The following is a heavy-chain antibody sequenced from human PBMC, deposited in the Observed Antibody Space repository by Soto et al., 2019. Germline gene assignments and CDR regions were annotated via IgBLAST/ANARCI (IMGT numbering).Heavy chain of an antibody. CDR3: ARTFLAVAHFDY. CDR2: VYNSGST. V-gene: IGHV4-59*12. J-gene: IGHJ4*02. D-gene: IGHD6-19*01. CDR1: GGSISSNY. Sequence: PSETLSLTCTVSGGSISSNYWTWIRQPPGKGLEWIGYVYNSGSTNYNPSLKSRVTISVDTSKNQFSLKLSSVTAAGTAVYYCARTFLAVAHFDYWGQGTLVTVSS.